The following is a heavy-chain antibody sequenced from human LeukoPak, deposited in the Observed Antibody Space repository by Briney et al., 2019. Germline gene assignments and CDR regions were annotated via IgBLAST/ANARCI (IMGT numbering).Heavy chain of an antibody. D-gene: IGHD1-26*01. Sequence: PSETLSLTCTVSGGSISSSSYYWGWIRQPPGKGLEWIGSIYYSGSTYYNPSLKSRVTISVDTSKNQFSLKLSSVTAADTAVYYCARRTGELPHYYYYMDVWGKGTTVTVSS. CDR1: GGSISSSSYY. J-gene: IGHJ6*03. CDR2: IYYSGST. CDR3: ARRTGELPHYYYYMDV. V-gene: IGHV4-39*07.